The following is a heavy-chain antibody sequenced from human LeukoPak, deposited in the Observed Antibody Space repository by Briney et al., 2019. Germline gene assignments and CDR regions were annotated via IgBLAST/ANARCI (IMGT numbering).Heavy chain of an antibody. J-gene: IGHJ4*02. CDR2: ISSSSSYI. CDR3: ARDLSPYDSSGYYACDY. CDR1: GFTFSSYS. D-gene: IGHD3-22*01. V-gene: IGHV3-21*01. Sequence: GGSLRLSCAASGFTFSSYSMNWVRQAPGKGLEWVSSISSSSSYIYYADSVKGRFTISRDNAKNSLYLQMNSLRVEDTAVYYCARDLSPYDSSGYYACDYWGQGTLVTVSS.